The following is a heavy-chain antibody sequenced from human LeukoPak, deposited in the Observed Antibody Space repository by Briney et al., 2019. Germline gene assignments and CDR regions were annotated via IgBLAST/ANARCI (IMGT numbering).Heavy chain of an antibody. CDR2: IYYSGST. V-gene: IGHV4-39*01. CDR1: GGSISSSSYY. Sequence: PSETLSLTCTVSGGSISSSSYYWGWIRQPPGTGLEWIGSIYYSGSTYYNPSLKSRVTISVDTSENQFSLKLSSVTAADTAVYYCASTSGSYLYYFDYWGQGTLVTVSS. D-gene: IGHD1-26*01. J-gene: IGHJ4*02. CDR3: ASTSGSYLYYFDY.